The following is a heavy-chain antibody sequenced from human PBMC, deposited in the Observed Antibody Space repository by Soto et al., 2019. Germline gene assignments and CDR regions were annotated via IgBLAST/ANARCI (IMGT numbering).Heavy chain of an antibody. CDR1: GYSFTSYW. V-gene: IGHV5-51*01. J-gene: IGHJ1*01. CDR3: ARQEQLVPKSAEYFQH. Sequence: GESLKISCKGSGYSFTSYWISWVRQMPGKGLEWMGIIYPGDSDTRYSPSFQGQVTISADKSISTAYLQWSSLKASDTAMYYCARQEQLVPKSAEYFQHWGQGTLVTVSS. CDR2: IYPGDSDT. D-gene: IGHD6-13*01.